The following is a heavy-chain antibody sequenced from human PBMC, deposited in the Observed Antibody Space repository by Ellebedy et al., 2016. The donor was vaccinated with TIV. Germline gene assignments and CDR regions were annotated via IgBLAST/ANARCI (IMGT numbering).Heavy chain of an antibody. CDR3: ARAYGSGSPPMDV. Sequence: ETLSLXCAVSGGSISSSNWWSWVRQAPGKGLELVSLLYAGGTSYYADSVKGRFTISRDNSKKTLYLQMSGLGAEDTAVYYCARAYGSGSPPMDVWGQGTTVTVSS. V-gene: IGHV3-53*01. D-gene: IGHD3-10*01. J-gene: IGHJ6*02. CDR2: LYAGGTS. CDR1: GGSISSSNW.